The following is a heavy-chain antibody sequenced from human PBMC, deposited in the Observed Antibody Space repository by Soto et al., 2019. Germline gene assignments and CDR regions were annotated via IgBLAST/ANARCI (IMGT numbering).Heavy chain of an antibody. D-gene: IGHD4-17*01. CDR3: ARGSYGGNS. Sequence: SETLSLTCAVSGGSISSGGYSWSWIRQPPGKGLEWIGYIYHSGSTYYNPSLKSRVTISVDRSKNQFSLKLSSVTAADTAVYYCARGSYGGNSWGQGTLVTSPQ. CDR2: IYHSGST. J-gene: IGHJ4*02. V-gene: IGHV4-30-2*01. CDR1: GGSISSGGYS.